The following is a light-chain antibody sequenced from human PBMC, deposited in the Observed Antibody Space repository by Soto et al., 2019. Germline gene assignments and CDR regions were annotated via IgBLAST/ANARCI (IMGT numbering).Light chain of an antibody. J-gene: IGKJ2*01. CDR2: AAT. CDR1: QNVSGN. CDR3: QQYNNWPPET. V-gene: IGKV3-15*01. Sequence: EIVMTQSPAILSVSPGERATLSCRASQNVSGNLAWYQQTPGQPPRLLIYAATTRAPGVPDRFSGSGSGTDFSLTISSLQSEDFAVYYCQQYNNWPPETFGQGTKLEIK.